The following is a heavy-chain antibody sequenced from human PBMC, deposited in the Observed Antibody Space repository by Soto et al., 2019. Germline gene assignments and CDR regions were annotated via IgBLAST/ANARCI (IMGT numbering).Heavy chain of an antibody. D-gene: IGHD2-15*01. CDR1: GFTFSSYA. CDR3: ARGYCSGGSCYPPCFAEYFQR. Sequence: EVQLVESGGGLVQPGGSLRLSCAASGFTFSSYAMHWVRQAPGNGLEYVSAISRNGGSTYYANSVKGRFTISRDNSKNTLYLQMGSLRAEDMAVYYCARGYCSGGSCYPPCFAEYFQRCGRGTLVSVCS. V-gene: IGHV3-64*01. CDR2: ISRNGGST. J-gene: IGHJ1*01.